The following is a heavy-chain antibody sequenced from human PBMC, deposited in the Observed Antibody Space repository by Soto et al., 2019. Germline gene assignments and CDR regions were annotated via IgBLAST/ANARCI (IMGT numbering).Heavy chain of an antibody. J-gene: IGHJ4*02. CDR3: WKVPLDYYDSGDYLFR. D-gene: IGHD3-22*01. CDR1: GFTFRNYA. V-gene: IGHV3-23*01. Sequence: EVQLLGSGGGLVQPGGPLRLSCAASGFTFRNYAMSWARQAPGKGLEGLSAISGSGGDTYYADSEKDRFTISRDNSRNNLYLQMYSLRVAATAVYYCWKVPLDYYDSGDYLFRWGQGTLVTVSS. CDR2: ISGSGGDT.